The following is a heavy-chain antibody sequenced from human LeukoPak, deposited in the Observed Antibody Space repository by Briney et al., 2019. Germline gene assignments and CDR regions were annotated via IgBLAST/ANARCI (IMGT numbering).Heavy chain of an antibody. D-gene: IGHD5-18*01. CDR1: GFTFINYA. J-gene: IGHJ4*02. CDR2: ISGGSDGP. CDR3: AKGSSRYIYGDY. Sequence: GGSLRLSCAASGFTFINYAMSWVRQAPRKGLEWVSGISGGSDGPYSADSVKGRFTISRDNSKNTLYLQMNSLRAEDTAIYYCAKGSSRYIYGDYWGQGTLVTVSS. V-gene: IGHV3-23*01.